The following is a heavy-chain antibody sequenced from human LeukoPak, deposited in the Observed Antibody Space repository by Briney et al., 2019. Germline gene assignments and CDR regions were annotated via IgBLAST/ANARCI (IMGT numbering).Heavy chain of an antibody. D-gene: IGHD5-12*01. CDR2: IYYSGST. CDR3: ARVDRGYSGYDLGYFDY. V-gene: IGHV4-31*03. CDR1: GGSISSGGYY. Sequence: PSETLSLTCTVSGGSISSGGYYWSWIRRQPGKGLEWIGYIYYSGSTYYNPSLKSRVTISVDTSKNQFSLKLSSVTAADTAVYYCARVDRGYSGYDLGYFDYWGQGTLVTVSS. J-gene: IGHJ4*02.